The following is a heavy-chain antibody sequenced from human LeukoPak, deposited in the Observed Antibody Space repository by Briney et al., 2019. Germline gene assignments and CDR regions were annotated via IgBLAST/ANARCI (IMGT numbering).Heavy chain of an antibody. D-gene: IGHD6-19*01. J-gene: IGHJ6*02. CDR1: GFTFSAFW. CDR3: ARDGTFSSGRYGMDV. V-gene: IGHV3-74*01. Sequence: GGSLRLSCAASGFTFSAFWMHWVRQAPGEGLVWVSRINSDGRGTVYADSVKGRFTVSRDNAKNTVYLQMNSLRAEDTAMYYCARDGTFSSGRYGMDVWGQGTTVTVSS. CDR2: INSDGRGT.